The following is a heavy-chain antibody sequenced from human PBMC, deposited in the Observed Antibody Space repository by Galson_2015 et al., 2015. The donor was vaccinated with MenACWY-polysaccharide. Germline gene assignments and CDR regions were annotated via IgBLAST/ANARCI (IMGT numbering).Heavy chain of an antibody. D-gene: IGHD6-6*01. J-gene: IGHJ6*02. V-gene: IGHV5-51*03. CDR1: GSSFTSYW. CDR2: IYPGDSDT. CDR3: ARLPAIYSSSSYYYYYGMDV. Sequence: SGAEVKKPGESLKISCKGSGSSFTSYWIGWVRQMPGKGLEWMGIIYPGDSDTRYSPSFQGQVTISADKSISTAYLQWSSLKASDTAMYYCARLPAIYSSSSYYYYYGMDVWGQGTTVTVSS.